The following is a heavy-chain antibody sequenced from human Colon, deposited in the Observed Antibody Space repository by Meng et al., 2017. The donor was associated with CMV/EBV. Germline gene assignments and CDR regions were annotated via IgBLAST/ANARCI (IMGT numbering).Heavy chain of an antibody. J-gene: IGHJ5*02. CDR2: IHPNSGGT. Sequence: YYMHWVRQAPGQGLEWMGWIHPNSGGTNYAQKFQGRVTMTRDTSISTAYMEPSRLRSDDTAVYYCARDRSLLRYCSSTSCQKNWFDPWGQGTLVTVSS. CDR3: ARDRSLLRYCSSTSCQKNWFDP. V-gene: IGHV1-2*02. D-gene: IGHD2-2*01. CDR1: YY.